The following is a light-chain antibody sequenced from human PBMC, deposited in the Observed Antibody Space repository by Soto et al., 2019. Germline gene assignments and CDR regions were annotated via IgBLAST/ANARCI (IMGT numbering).Light chain of an antibody. CDR2: DAS. CDR1: QSITSW. CDR3: QQHNSYSLTWT. J-gene: IGKJ1*01. Sequence: DIQMTQSPSTLSASVGDRVTITCRASQSITSWLAWYQQKPGKAPKLLIYDASSLESGVPSRFSGSGSGTEFTLTISSLQPDDFATYYCQQHNSYSLTWTFGQGTMVEIK. V-gene: IGKV1-5*01.